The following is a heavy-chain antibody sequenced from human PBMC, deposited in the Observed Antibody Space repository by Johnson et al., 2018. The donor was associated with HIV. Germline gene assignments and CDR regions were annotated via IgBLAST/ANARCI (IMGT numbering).Heavy chain of an antibody. V-gene: IGHV3-30*04. J-gene: IGHJ3*02. CDR3: AKESKWESRTAHAFDM. CDR1: GFTFSSYA. D-gene: IGHD1-26*01. CDR2: ISYDGSNQ. Sequence: QVQLVESGGHLVQPGGSLRLSCAASGFTFSSYAMHWVRQAPGKGLEWVAVISYDGSNQYYVDSVKGRFTVSRDNSKNTLYLQMKSLRPEDTAVYYCAKESKWESRTAHAFDMWGQGTMVTVSS.